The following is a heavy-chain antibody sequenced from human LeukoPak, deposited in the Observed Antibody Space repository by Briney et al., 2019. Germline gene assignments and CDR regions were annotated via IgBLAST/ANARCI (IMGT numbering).Heavy chain of an antibody. J-gene: IGHJ4*02. CDR2: IKEDGSEK. D-gene: IGHD2-2*02. V-gene: IGHV3-7*02. CDR3: ARVSQDIVVVPAAIPRFDC. CDR1: GFTFSSYW. Sequence: GGSLRLSCAASGFTFSSYWMSWVRQAPGKGLEWVANIKEDGSEKYYVDSVKGRFTISRDNAKNSLYLQMNSLRDEDTAVYYCARVSQDIVVVPAAIPRFDCWGQGTLVTVSS.